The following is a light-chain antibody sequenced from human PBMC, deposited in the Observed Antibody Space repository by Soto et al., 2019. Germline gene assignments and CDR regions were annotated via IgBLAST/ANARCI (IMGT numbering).Light chain of an antibody. J-gene: IGKJ1*01. CDR3: QQYNNWPRT. V-gene: IGKV3-15*01. Sequence: EIVLTQSPGTLSLSPGERATLSFSASQSVSSYLAWYQQRPGQAPRLLIYGASTRASGIPARFTGSGSGTEFTLTISSLQSEDFAVYYCQQYNNWPRTFGQGTKVDI. CDR1: QSVSSY. CDR2: GAS.